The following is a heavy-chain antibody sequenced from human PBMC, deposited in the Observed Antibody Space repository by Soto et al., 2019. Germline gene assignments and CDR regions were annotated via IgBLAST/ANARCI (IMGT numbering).Heavy chain of an antibody. CDR1: GGSFSGYY. CDR2: INHSGST. D-gene: IGHD5-12*01. J-gene: IGHJ6*02. Sequence: SETLSLTCAVYGGSFSGYYWSWIRQPPGKGLEWIGEINHSGSTNYNPSLKSRVTISVDTSKNQFSLKLSSVTAADTAVYYCARVGSKKRGYSGYGRGMDVWRQGTKATVSS. CDR3: ARVGSKKRGYSGYGRGMDV. V-gene: IGHV4-34*01.